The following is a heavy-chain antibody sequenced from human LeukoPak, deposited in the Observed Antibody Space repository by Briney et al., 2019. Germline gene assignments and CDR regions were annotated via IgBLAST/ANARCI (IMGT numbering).Heavy chain of an antibody. D-gene: IGHD1-26*01. Sequence: SETLSLTCTVSGGSISSSSYYWGWIRQPPGKGLEWIGSIYYSGSTYYNPSLKSRVTISVDTSKNQFSLKLSSVTAADTAVYYCARRVEMGAGYYYYYYMDVWGKGTTVTISS. CDR2: IYYSGST. CDR1: GGSISSSSYY. V-gene: IGHV4-39*01. J-gene: IGHJ6*03. CDR3: ARRVEMGAGYYYYYYMDV.